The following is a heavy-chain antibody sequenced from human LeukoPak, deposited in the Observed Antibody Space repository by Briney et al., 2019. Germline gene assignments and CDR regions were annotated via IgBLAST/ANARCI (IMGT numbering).Heavy chain of an antibody. D-gene: IGHD2-15*01. J-gene: IGHJ4*02. CDR3: ARDLCSGGTCYARAIPFDY. CDR1: VYTFTNYG. Sequence: GASVTVSCKSSVYTFTNYGISWVRQAPGQGREGMGWINPNTGNTNYARKLQGRVTMTTDTSTSTAYMELRSLRSDDTAVYYCARDLCSGGTCYARAIPFDYWGQGSLVTVSS. V-gene: IGHV1-18*01. CDR2: INPNTGNT.